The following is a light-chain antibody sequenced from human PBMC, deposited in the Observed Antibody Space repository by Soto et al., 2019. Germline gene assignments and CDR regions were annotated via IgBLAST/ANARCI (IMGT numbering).Light chain of an antibody. V-gene: IGKV3-20*01. CDR2: ETS. CDR3: QQYGSSPRT. CDR1: QSVSSDY. J-gene: IGKJ1*01. Sequence: EIVLTQSPGTLSLSPGERATLSCRASQSVSSDYLAWYHQKPGQAPRLVIYETSIRATGIPARFSGSGSGTDFTLTISRLEPEDFAVYYCQQYGSSPRTFGQGTKVDIK.